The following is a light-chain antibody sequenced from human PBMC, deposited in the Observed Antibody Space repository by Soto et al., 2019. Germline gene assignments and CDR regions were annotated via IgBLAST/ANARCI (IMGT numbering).Light chain of an antibody. Sequence: DIQMTQSPSSVSASVGDRVTITCRASQSISSWLAWYQQKPGKAPKLLIYDASTLESGVPSRFSGSGSGTEFTLTISSLQPEDFATYYCHQYNTYSQTFGQGTKVDNK. CDR2: DAS. V-gene: IGKV1-5*01. CDR1: QSISSW. CDR3: HQYNTYSQT. J-gene: IGKJ1*01.